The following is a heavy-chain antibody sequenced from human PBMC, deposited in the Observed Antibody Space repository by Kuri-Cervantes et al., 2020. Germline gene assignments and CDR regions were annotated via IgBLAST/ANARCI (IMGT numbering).Heavy chain of an antibody. J-gene: IGHJ3*02. CDR1: GFTFSNAW. CDR2: IKSKTDGGTT. Sequence: GGSLRLSCAASGFTFSNAWMSWVRQAPGKGLEWVGRIKSKTDGGTTDYAAPVKGRFTISRDDSKSTLSLQMISLQTEDTAIYYCTTFNDRDAFDIWGQGTMVTVSS. V-gene: IGHV3-15*01. CDR3: TTFNDRDAFDI.